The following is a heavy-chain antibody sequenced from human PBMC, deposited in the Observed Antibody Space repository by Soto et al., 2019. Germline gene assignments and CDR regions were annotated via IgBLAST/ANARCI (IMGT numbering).Heavy chain of an antibody. Sequence: EVQLVESGGGLVQPGGSLRLSCAASGFTFSSYWMHWVRQAPGKGLVWVSHIDSDGSSTTYADSVKGRFTISRDNAKNTLYLQMNSLRAEDTAVHYCARDYPGNGIDYWGQGTLVTVSS. CDR1: GFTFSSYW. V-gene: IGHV3-74*01. CDR2: IDSDGSST. J-gene: IGHJ4*02. D-gene: IGHD1-1*01. CDR3: ARDYPGNGIDY.